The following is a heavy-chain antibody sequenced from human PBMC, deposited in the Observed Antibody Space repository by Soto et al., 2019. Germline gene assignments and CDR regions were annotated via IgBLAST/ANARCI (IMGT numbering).Heavy chain of an antibody. J-gene: IGHJ4*02. CDR1: GYTFTSYG. V-gene: IGHV1-18*04. CDR3: ARDQAAAGTVDF. CDR2: VSTYTGYT. D-gene: IGHD6-13*01. Sequence: VKVSCKASGYTFTSYGISWVRQAPGQGLEWMGWVSTYTGYTNYAQKLQGRVTMTTDTSTSTAYMELWSLRSDDTAVYYCARDQAAAGTVDFWGQGTLVTVSS.